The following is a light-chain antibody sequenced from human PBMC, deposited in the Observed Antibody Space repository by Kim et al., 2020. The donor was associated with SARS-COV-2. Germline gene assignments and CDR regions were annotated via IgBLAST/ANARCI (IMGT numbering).Light chain of an antibody. CDR1: SSNIGSNT. Sequence: QRVTISCSGTSSNIGSNTVSWYQQLPGTAPKLLIFSNNEWPSGVPDRFSGSKSGTSASLAISGLQSEDEADYYCAVWDDSLTGSWVFGGGTQLTVL. J-gene: IGLJ3*02. CDR3: AVWDDSLTGSWV. V-gene: IGLV1-44*01. CDR2: SNN.